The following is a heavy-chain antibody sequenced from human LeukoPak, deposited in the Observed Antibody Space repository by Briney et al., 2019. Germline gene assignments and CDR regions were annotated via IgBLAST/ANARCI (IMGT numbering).Heavy chain of an antibody. Sequence: GGSLRLSCAASGFTFSSYSMHWVRQAPGQGLEWMGWINPNSGGTNYAQKFQGRVTMTRDTSISTAYMELSRLRSDDTAVYYCAREDSSGPSAFDIWGQGTMVTVSS. V-gene: IGHV1-2*02. J-gene: IGHJ3*02. D-gene: IGHD6-19*01. CDR1: GFTFSSYS. CDR3: AREDSSGPSAFDI. CDR2: INPNSGGT.